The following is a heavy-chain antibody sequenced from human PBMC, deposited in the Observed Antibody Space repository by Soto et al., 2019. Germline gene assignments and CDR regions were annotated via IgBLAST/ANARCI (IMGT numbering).Heavy chain of an antibody. CDR2: ISSSSSYI. J-gene: IGHJ6*02. CDR3: ARDLLEMATSSHSYAMDV. V-gene: IGHV3-21*01. Sequence: PGGYLRLSCAASGFTFSSYSMSWVRQAPGKGLEWVSSISSSSSYIYYADSVKGRFTISRDNAKNSLYLQMNSLRAEDTAVYYCARDLLEMATSSHSYAMDVWGQGTSVTVSS. D-gene: IGHD5-12*01. CDR1: GFTFSSYS.